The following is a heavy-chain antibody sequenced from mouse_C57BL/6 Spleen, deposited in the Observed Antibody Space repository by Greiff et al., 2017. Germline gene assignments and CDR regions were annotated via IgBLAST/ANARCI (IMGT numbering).Heavy chain of an antibody. Sequence: EVMLVESGGGLVKPGGSLKLSCAASGFTFSSYAMSWVRQTPEKRLEWVATISDGGSYTYYPDNVKGRFTISRDNAKNNLYLQMSHLKSEDTAMYYCARDYDYEYAMDYWGQGTSVTVSS. CDR2: ISDGGSYT. V-gene: IGHV5-4*01. D-gene: IGHD2-4*01. J-gene: IGHJ4*01. CDR1: GFTFSSYA. CDR3: ARDYDYEYAMDY.